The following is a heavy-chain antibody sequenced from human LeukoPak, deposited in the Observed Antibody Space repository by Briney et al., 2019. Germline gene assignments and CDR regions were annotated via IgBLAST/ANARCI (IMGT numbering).Heavy chain of an antibody. D-gene: IGHD3-10*01. V-gene: IGHV4-4*07. CDR1: GGSINRYY. Sequence: PSETLSLTCTVSGGSINRYYWNWIRQPAGKGLEWIGRIYSSGSTGYNPSLKSRVTMSVDTSKSQFSLKLNSVTAADTAVYYCARATGYYTSGPFCYMDVWGEGTTVTVS. CDR3: ARATGYYTSGPFCYMDV. J-gene: IGHJ6*03. CDR2: IYSSGST.